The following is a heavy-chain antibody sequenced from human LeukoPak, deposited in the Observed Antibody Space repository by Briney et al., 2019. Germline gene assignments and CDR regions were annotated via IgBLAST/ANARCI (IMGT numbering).Heavy chain of an antibody. D-gene: IGHD3-10*01. J-gene: IGHJ4*02. V-gene: IGHV3-23*01. CDR3: AKDSQGHVLLWFGDPRGYYFDY. CDR1: EFSVGSNY. CDR2: ISGSGGST. Sequence: GGSLRLSCAASEFSVGSNYMTWVRQAPGKGLEWVSAISGSGGSTYYADSVKGRFTISRDNSKNTLYLQMNSLRAEDTAVYYCAKDSQGHVLLWFGDPRGYYFDYWGQGTLVTVSS.